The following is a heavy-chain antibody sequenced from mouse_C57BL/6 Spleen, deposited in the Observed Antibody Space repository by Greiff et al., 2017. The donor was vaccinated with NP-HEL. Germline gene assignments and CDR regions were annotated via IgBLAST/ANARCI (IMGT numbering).Heavy chain of an antibody. Sequence: QVQLQQSGAELVKPGASVKLSCKASGYTFTSYWMHWVKQRPGQGLEWIGMIHPNSGSTNYNEKFKSKATLTVDKSSSTAYMQLSSLTSEDSAVYYCARRELAYFDVWGTGTTVTVSS. CDR2: IHPNSGST. V-gene: IGHV1-64*01. J-gene: IGHJ1*03. CDR3: ARRELAYFDV. CDR1: GYTFTSYW.